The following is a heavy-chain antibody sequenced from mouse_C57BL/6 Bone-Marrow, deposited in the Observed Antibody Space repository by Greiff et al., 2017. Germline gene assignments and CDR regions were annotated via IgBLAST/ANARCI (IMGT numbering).Heavy chain of an antibody. CDR3: ARDGYDADY. Sequence: QVQLKQPGAELVRPGTSVKLSCKASGYTFTSYWMHWVKQRPGQGLEWIGVIDPSDSYTNYNQKFKGKATLTVDTSSSTAYMQLSSLTSEDSAVYYCARDGYDADYWGQGTTLTVSS. V-gene: IGHV1-59*01. CDR2: IDPSDSYT. J-gene: IGHJ2*01. D-gene: IGHD2-2*01. CDR1: GYTFTSYW.